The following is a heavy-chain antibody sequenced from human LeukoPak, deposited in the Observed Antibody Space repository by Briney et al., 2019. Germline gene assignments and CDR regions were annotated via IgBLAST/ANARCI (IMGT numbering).Heavy chain of an antibody. CDR1: GFPFSTFW. Sequence: GSLRLSCAASGFPFSTFWVTWGRPTPGKGPEWVASINEDGSKKYYVDSVKGRFTISRDNGKNSLYLEMNSPRADDTALYFCVQGGHFDFWGQGAPVTVSS. V-gene: IGHV3-7*01. CDR3: VQGGHFDF. CDR2: INEDGSKK. D-gene: IGHD3-16*01. J-gene: IGHJ4*02.